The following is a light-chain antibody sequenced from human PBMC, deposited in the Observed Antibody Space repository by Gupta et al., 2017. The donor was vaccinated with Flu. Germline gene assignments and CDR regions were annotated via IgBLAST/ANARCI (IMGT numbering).Light chain of an antibody. CDR3: QAVDYPTET. CDR2: GAS. J-gene: IGKJ1*01. Sequence: DIVLTQSPGTLSVSPGERATLSCTPSRSVSASFLAWYQDKPGQAPRLLIYGASNRATGIPDRFSGSGYGTEYTLTISRLEPEDSAIYYCQAVDYPTETFGQGTKVEIK. CDR1: RSVSASF. V-gene: IGKV3-20*01.